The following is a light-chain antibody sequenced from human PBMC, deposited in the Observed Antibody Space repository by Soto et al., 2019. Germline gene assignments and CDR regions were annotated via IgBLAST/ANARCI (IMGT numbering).Light chain of an antibody. Sequence: QSVLSQPPSASGTPGQRVTISCSGSSSNIGRNYIYWYQQLPGTAPQLMIYDVNNRPSGVSNRFSGSKSGNTASLTISGPQAEDEADYYCSSYTSSSTLVFGTGTKVTVL. V-gene: IGLV2-14*01. CDR2: DVN. J-gene: IGLJ1*01. CDR1: SSNIGRNY. CDR3: SSYTSSSTLV.